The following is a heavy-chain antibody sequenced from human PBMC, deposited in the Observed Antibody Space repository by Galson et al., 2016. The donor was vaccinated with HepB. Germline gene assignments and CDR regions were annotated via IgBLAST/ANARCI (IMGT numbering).Heavy chain of an antibody. CDR3: AKDRAAYCYDSSGLPSY. D-gene: IGHD3-22*01. Sequence: SLRLSCAASGFTFSSYGMHWVRQAPGKGLEWVAVIWYDGSNKYYADSVKGRFTISRDNSKNTLYLQMNSLRAEDTAVYYCAKDRAAYCYDSSGLPSYWGQGTLVTVSS. CDR2: IWYDGSNK. CDR1: GFTFSSYG. J-gene: IGHJ4*02. V-gene: IGHV3-33*06.